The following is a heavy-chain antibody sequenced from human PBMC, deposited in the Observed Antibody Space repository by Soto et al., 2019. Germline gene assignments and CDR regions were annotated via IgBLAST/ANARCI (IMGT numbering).Heavy chain of an antibody. D-gene: IGHD3-22*01. CDR3: ARLARYFDSSGSGPGFDY. CDR1: GGSISSSSYY. Sequence: SETLSLTCTVSGGSISSSSYYWGWIRQPPGKGLEWIGSIYYSGSTYYNPSLKSRVTISVDTSKNQFSLKLSSVTAADTAVYYCARLARYFDSSGSGPGFDYWGQGTLVTVSS. J-gene: IGHJ4*02. V-gene: IGHV4-39*01. CDR2: IYYSGST.